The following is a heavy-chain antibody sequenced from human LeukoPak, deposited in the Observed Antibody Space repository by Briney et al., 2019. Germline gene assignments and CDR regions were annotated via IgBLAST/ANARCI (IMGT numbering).Heavy chain of an antibody. D-gene: IGHD3-9*01. CDR3: ARTYYDILTGPKGAFDI. J-gene: IGHJ3*02. Sequence: VASVKVSCKASGYTFTGYYMHWVRQAPGQGLEWMGWINPNSGGTNYAQKFQGRVTMTRDTSISTAYMELSRLRSDDTAVYYCARTYYDILTGPKGAFDIWGQGTMVTVSS. V-gene: IGHV1-2*02. CDR1: GYTFTGYY. CDR2: INPNSGGT.